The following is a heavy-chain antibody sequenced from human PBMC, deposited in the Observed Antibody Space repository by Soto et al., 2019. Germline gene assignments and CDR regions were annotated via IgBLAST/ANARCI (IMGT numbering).Heavy chain of an antibody. D-gene: IGHD1-26*01. Sequence: QLHLQESGPGLVKPSETLSLTCTVSGGSISTSGDLWGWIRQPPGKGLEWIGTISYTWTTYYNPSLQRRATISVGTSNNQFSLNLASVTAADTAIYYCARHDHSGRFINAFDMWGQGTMVTVSS. V-gene: IGHV4-39*01. CDR2: ISYTWTT. CDR1: GGSISTSGDL. CDR3: ARHDHSGRFINAFDM. J-gene: IGHJ3*02.